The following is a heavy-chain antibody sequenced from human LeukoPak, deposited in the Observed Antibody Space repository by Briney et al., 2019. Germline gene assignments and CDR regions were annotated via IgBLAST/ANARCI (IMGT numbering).Heavy chain of an antibody. CDR1: GGTFSSYA. J-gene: IGHJ4*02. V-gene: IGHV1-69*13. CDR2: IIPIFGTA. CDR3: ARGEETTVITPFIY. Sequence: ASVKVSCKASGGTFSSYAISWVRQAPGQGLEWMGGIIPIFGTANYAQKFQGRVTITADESTSTAYMELSSLRSEDTAIYYCARGEETTVITPFIYWGQGTLVTVSS. D-gene: IGHD4-23*01.